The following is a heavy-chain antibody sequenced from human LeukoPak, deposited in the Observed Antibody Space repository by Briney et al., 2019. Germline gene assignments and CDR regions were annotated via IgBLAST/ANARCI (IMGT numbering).Heavy chain of an antibody. J-gene: IGHJ4*02. CDR2: ISSNGGST. V-gene: IGHV3-64*01. CDR1: GFTFSSYA. Sequence: PGGSLRLSCAASGFTFSSYAMHWVRQAPGKGLEYVSAISSNGGSTYYANSVKGRFTISRDNSKNTLYLQMGSLRAEDMAVYYCARGYCSGGSCYSFDYWGQGTLVTVSS. CDR3: ARGYCSGGSCYSFDY. D-gene: IGHD2-15*01.